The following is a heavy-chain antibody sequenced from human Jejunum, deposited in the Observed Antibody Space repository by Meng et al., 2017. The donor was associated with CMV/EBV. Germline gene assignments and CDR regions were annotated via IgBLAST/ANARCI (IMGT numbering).Heavy chain of an antibody. Sequence: SGFTISTYWMHGVRQVPGKGLEWVSRINTDGSNTNYADSVKGRFTISRDNAKSTLYLQMNSLTAEDTAVYYCIRGPYGADSWYDYWGQGTLVTVSS. D-gene: IGHD4-17*01. V-gene: IGHV3-74*01. CDR3: IRGPYGADSWYDY. J-gene: IGHJ4*02. CDR1: GFTISTYW. CDR2: INTDGSNT.